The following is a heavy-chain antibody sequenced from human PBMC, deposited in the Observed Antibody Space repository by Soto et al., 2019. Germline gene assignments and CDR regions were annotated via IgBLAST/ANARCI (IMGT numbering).Heavy chain of an antibody. CDR1: GGSMSRYNW. CDR2: IHHSGST. CDR3: ARVGSFRIRIPMSCQLPPAS. Sequence: SEALSVRWGGSGGSMSRYNWWAWGRQTPGKGLEWIGEIHHSGSTNYNRSLKSRLTISVDNSNNQISLRLNSVNAADTAVSYCARVGSFRIRIPMSCQLPPASCGQ. D-gene: IGHD2-2*01. J-gene: IGHJ5*01. V-gene: IGHV4-4*02.